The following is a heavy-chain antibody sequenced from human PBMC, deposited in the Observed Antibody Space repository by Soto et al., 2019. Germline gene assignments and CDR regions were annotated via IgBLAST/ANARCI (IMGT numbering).Heavy chain of an antibody. CDR1: GFTFSNYA. D-gene: IGHD6-6*01. Sequence: GGSLRLSCAPSGFTFSNYAMTWVRQAPGKGLEWVSGVSASGTGAYYTDSVKGRFTISRDNSKNSLYLQMNSLRAEDTAVYYCARDNDGAQFASSYNSLWGQGTLVTGSS. J-gene: IGHJ4*02. V-gene: IGHV3-23*01. CDR3: ARDNDGAQFASSYNSL. CDR2: VSASGTGA.